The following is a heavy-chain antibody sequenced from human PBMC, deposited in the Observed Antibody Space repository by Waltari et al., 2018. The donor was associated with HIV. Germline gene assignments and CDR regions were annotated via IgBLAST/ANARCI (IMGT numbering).Heavy chain of an antibody. J-gene: IGHJ4*02. CDR2: ISSSSSTI. V-gene: IGHV3-48*01. CDR1: GFTFSSYS. D-gene: IGHD6-13*01. CDR3: ARPSEPRVAAAGMVDY. Sequence: EVQLMESGGGLVQPGGSLRLSCAASGFTFSSYSMNWVRQAPGKGLEWVSYISSSSSTIYYADSVKGRFTISRDNAKNALYLQMNSLRAEDTAVYYCARPSEPRVAAAGMVDYWGQGTLVTVSS.